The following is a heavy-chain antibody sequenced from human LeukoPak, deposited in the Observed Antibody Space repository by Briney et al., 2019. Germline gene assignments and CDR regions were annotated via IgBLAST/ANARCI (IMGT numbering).Heavy chain of an antibody. Sequence: GRSLRLSCAASGFTFSSYGMHWVRQAPGKGLEWVAVISYDGSNKYYADSVKGRFTISRDNAKNTLYLQMNSLRAEDTAVYYCASGWGDYGGFDPWGQGTLVSVSS. J-gene: IGHJ5*02. V-gene: IGHV3-30*03. CDR1: GFTFSSYG. D-gene: IGHD4-17*01. CDR3: ASGWGDYGGFDP. CDR2: ISYDGSNK.